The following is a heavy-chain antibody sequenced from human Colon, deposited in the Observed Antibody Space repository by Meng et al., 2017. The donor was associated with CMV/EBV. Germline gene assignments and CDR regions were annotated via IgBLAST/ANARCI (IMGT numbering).Heavy chain of an antibody. D-gene: IGHD7-27*01. CDR2: FNTSVRP. Sequence: GSLRPSCGVSGGSLGRHKWSWSRQSPGKGLGWIGDFNTSVRPNYNPSLKSRVTLSIDTSRIQFSLNLNSVTAADTAVYYCVRDLTGEDDYWGQGNLVTVSS. J-gene: IGHJ4*02. CDR1: GGSLGRHK. CDR3: VRDLTGEDDY. V-gene: IGHV4-34*01.